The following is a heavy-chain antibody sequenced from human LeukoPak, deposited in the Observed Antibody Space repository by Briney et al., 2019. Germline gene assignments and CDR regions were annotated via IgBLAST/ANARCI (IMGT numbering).Heavy chain of an antibody. J-gene: IGHJ5*02. CDR1: GGSISSSSYY. D-gene: IGHD6-13*01. V-gene: IGHV4-39*01. Sequence: SETLSLTCTVSGGSISSSSYYWGWIRQPPGKGLEWIGSIYYSGSTYYNPSLKSRVTISVDTSKNQFSLKLSSVTAADTAVYYCARAFSSSWYWFDPRGQGTLVTVSS. CDR3: ARAFSSSWYWFDP. CDR2: IYYSGST.